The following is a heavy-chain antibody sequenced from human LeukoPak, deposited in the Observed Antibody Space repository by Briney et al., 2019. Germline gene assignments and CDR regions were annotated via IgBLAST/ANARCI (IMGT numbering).Heavy chain of an antibody. CDR3: ARATEYCSSTSCYFGGSWFDP. Sequence: PSQTLSLTCAVSGGSISSGGYSWSWIRQPPGKGLEWIGSIYYSGSTYYNPSLKSRVTISVDTSKNQFSLKLSSVTAADTAVYYCARATEYCSSTSCYFGGSWFDPWGQGTLVTVSS. D-gene: IGHD2-2*01. CDR2: IYYSGST. CDR1: GGSISSGGYS. V-gene: IGHV4-30-2*03. J-gene: IGHJ5*02.